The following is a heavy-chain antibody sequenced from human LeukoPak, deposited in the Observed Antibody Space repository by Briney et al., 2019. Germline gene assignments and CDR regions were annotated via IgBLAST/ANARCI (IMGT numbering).Heavy chain of an antibody. J-gene: IGHJ6*03. V-gene: IGHV4-4*07. Sequence: KPSETLSLTCTVSGGSISSYYWSWIRQPAGKGLEWIGRIYTSGSTNYNPSLKSRVTMSVDTSKNQFSLKLSSVTAADTAVYYCARDATLGYSYGPYYYYMDVWGKGTTVTVSS. D-gene: IGHD5-18*01. CDR2: IYTSGST. CDR1: GGSISSYY. CDR3: ARDATLGYSYGPYYYYMDV.